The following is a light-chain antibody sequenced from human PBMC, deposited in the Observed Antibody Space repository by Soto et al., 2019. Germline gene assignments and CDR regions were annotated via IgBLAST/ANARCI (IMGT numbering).Light chain of an antibody. V-gene: IGKV3-20*01. CDR1: QRVSSAY. Sequence: EIVLTQSPGTLSLSPGERATLSCRASQRVSSAYLAWCQQKPGQAPRLLTHTASNRATGIPDRFSGSGSGTDFTLTISRLESEDFAVYYCQHYGDSPTFGQGTKLEIK. CDR3: QHYGDSPT. CDR2: TAS. J-gene: IGKJ2*01.